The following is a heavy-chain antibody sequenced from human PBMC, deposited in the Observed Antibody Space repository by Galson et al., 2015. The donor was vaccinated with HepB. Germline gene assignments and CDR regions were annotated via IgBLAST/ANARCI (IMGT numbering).Heavy chain of an antibody. CDR2: ISSGGSYI. V-gene: IGHV3-21*01. Sequence: SLRLSCAASGFTFSTYSMNWVRQAPGKGLEWVSSISSGGSYIYYADSVKGRFTISRDNAKNALYLQMNGLRAEDTSVYYCARVLRGSTYQIDYWGQGLLVTVSS. J-gene: IGHJ4*02. CDR1: GFTFSTYS. CDR3: ARVLRGSTYQIDY. D-gene: IGHD5-18*01.